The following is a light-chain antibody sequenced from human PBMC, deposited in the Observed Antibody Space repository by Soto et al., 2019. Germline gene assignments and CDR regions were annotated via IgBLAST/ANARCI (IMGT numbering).Light chain of an antibody. CDR3: SSYTSSSTVV. J-gene: IGLJ2*01. CDR2: DVD. CDR1: SSDVGGYNY. V-gene: IGLV2-14*01. Sequence: QSVLTQPASVSGSPGQSITISCTGTSSDVGGYNYVSWYLQHPGKAPKLMIYDVDNRPSGVSNRFSGSKSGNTASLTISGLQPEDEADYYCSSYTSSSTVVFGGGTKLTVL.